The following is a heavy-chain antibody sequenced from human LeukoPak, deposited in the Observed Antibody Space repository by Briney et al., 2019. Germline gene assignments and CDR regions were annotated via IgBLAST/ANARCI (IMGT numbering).Heavy chain of an antibody. CDR1: GYTFTGYH. CDR2: ISSNSGVT. Sequence: GASVKVSCKASGYTFTGYHMHWVRQAPGQGLEWMGWISSNSGVTNYAQKFQGRVTMTRDTSISTAYMELSRLRSDDTAVYYCARVPPAAIFWYFDLWGRGTLVTVSS. D-gene: IGHD2-2*01. J-gene: IGHJ2*01. V-gene: IGHV1-2*02. CDR3: ARVPPAAIFWYFDL.